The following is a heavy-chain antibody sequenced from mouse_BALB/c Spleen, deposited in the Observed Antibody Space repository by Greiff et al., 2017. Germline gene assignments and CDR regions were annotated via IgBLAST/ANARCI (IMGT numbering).Heavy chain of an antibody. CDR1: GYTFTDYE. CDR2: IDPETGGT. D-gene: IGHD4-1*01. Sequence: QVQLQQSGAELVRPGASVTLSCKASGYTFTDYEMHWVKQTPVHGLEWIGAIDPETGGTAYNQKFKGKATLTADKSSSTAYMELRSLTSEDSAVYYCTRPLTSWFAYWGQGTLVTVSA. V-gene: IGHV1-15*01. J-gene: IGHJ3*01. CDR3: TRPLTSWFAY.